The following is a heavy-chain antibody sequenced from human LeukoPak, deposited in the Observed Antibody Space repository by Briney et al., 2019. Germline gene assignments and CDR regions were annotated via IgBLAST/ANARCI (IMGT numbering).Heavy chain of an antibody. J-gene: IGHJ4*02. D-gene: IGHD6-19*01. CDR3: AVSVGIAVAGTTPFDY. CDR2: INSDESST. Sequence: GGSLRLSCAASGFTFSSDWMNWGGQAPGKGVGGGSGINSDESSTSYADSVTGRFPISRDNAKNTLYLQMNSLRAEDTAVYYCAVSVGIAVAGTTPFDYWGQGTLVTVSS. CDR1: GFTFSSDW. V-gene: IGHV3-74*01.